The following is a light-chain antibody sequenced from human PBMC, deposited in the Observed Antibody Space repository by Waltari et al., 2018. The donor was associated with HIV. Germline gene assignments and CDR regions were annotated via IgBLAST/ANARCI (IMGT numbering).Light chain of an antibody. CDR1: QSVNSQ. V-gene: IGKV3-15*01. J-gene: IGKJ2*01. CDR3: QQYDNWPYT. Sequence: VLSQSPAILPVSPGERVTLSCRSSQSVNSQLAWYQQKVGQAPRLLLHGASSRASGIPARFSGSGSGTDFSLTISSLKSEDFAIYYWQQYDNWPYTFGQGTKLDI. CDR2: GAS.